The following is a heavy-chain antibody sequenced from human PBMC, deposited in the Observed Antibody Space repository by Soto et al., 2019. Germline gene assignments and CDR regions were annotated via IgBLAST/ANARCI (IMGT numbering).Heavy chain of an antibody. J-gene: IGHJ4*02. D-gene: IGHD5-12*01. CDR1: GGSFSGYY. CDR3: ARVDSGYDMGGDY. Sequence: QVQLQQWGAGLLKPSETLSLTCAVYGGSFSGYYWSWIRQPPGKGLEWIGEINHSGSTNCNPSLKSRVTISVDTSKNQFSLKLSSVTAADTAVYYCARVDSGYDMGGDYWGQGTLVTVSS. CDR2: INHSGST. V-gene: IGHV4-34*01.